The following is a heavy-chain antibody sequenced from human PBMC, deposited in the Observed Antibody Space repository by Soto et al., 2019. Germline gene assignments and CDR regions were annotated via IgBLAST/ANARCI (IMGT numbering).Heavy chain of an antibody. J-gene: IGHJ6*02. V-gene: IGHV1-69*01. D-gene: IGHD2-2*01. CDR3: ARSQGSSTSLEIYYYYYYGMDV. CDR2: IIPIPGTA. CDR1: GGTVSSYA. Sequence: QVQLVQCGAEVKKPGSSVKVSCKASGGTVSSYAISWVRQAPGQGLEWMGGIIPIPGTANYAQKFQGRVTITADESTSTAYMELSSLRSEDTPVYYCARSQGSSTSLEIYYYYYYGMDVWGQGTTVTVSS.